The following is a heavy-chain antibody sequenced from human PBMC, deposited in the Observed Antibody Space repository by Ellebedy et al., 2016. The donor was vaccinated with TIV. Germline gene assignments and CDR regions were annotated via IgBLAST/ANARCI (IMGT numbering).Heavy chain of an antibody. CDR3: ARESSVAGY. CDR1: GFTFSDYF. D-gene: IGHD6-19*01. CDR2: IGSSGSTI. V-gene: IGHV3-11*04. J-gene: IGHJ4*02. Sequence: GESLKISCAASGFTFSDYFMCWIRQAPGKGLEWVSYIGSSGSTIYYADSVKGRFTISRDNAKNSLYLQMNSLRAEDTAVYYCARESSVAGYWGQGTLVTVSS.